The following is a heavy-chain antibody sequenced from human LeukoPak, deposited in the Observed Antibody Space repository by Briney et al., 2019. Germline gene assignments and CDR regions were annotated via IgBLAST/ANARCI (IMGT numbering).Heavy chain of an antibody. CDR3: ARDRYYDYVWGSYRPFDY. D-gene: IGHD3-16*02. Sequence: GASVKVSCTASGYTFTSYGISWVRQAPGQGLEWMGWISAYNGNTNYAQKLQGRVTMTTDTSTSTAYMELRSLRSDDTAVYYCARDRYYDYVWGSYRPFDYWGQGTLVTVSS. V-gene: IGHV1-18*01. CDR2: ISAYNGNT. CDR1: GYTFTSYG. J-gene: IGHJ4*02.